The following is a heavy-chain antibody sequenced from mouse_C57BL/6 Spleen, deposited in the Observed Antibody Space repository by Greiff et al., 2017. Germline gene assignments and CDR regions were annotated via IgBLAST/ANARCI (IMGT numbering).Heavy chain of an antibody. CDR2: ISYDGSN. D-gene: IGHD1-1*01. CDR3: AKGLRSAMDY. Sequence: VQLQPSGPGLVKPSQSLSLTCSVTGYSITSGYYWTWIRQFPGNKLEWMGSISYDGSNNYNPSLNNRISITRDTSKNQFFLKLNSVTTEDTATYYCAKGLRSAMDYWGQGTSVTVSS. J-gene: IGHJ4*01. V-gene: IGHV3-6*01. CDR1: GYSITSGYY.